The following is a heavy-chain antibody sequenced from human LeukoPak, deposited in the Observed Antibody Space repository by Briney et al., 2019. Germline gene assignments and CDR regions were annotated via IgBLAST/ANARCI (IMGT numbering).Heavy chain of an antibody. D-gene: IGHD2-2*01. V-gene: IGHV4-38-2*01. CDR2: IYHSGST. CDR3: ARLNYCSSTSCYHSPYFDY. CDR1: GYSISSGYY. J-gene: IGHJ4*02. Sequence: PSETLSLTCAVSGYSISSGYYWGWIRQPPGKGLEWIGSIYHSGSTYYNPSLKSRVTISVDTSKNQFSLKLSSVTAADTAVYYCARLNYCSSTSCYHSPYFDYWGQGTLVTVSS.